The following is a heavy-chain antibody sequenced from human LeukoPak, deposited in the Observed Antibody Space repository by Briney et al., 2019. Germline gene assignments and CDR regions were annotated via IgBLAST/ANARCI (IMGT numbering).Heavy chain of an antibody. CDR3: ARGSSSSSWTFDY. CDR1: GFTFSSYW. CDR2: INSDGSST. D-gene: IGHD6-13*01. Sequence: PGGSLRLSCAASGFTFSSYWMHWVRQAPGTGLVWVSRINSDGSSTSYADSVKGRFTISRDNAKNTLYLQMNSLRAEDTAVYYCARGSSSSSWTFDYWGQGTLVTVSS. V-gene: IGHV3-74*01. J-gene: IGHJ4*02.